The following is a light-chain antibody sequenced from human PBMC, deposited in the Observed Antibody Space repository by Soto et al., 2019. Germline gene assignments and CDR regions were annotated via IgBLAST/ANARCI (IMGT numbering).Light chain of an antibody. V-gene: IGKV3-15*01. CDR3: QQSSDWSRT. CDR1: QSVSNR. J-gene: IGKJ1*01. Sequence: EIVMTQSPATLSVSPGERATLSCRASQSVSNRLAWYQQRPGQAPRLLIYRASARATGMPARFSGSGSGTEFTLTISSLQSEDFAIYYCQQSSDWSRTFGQGTKVEIK. CDR2: RAS.